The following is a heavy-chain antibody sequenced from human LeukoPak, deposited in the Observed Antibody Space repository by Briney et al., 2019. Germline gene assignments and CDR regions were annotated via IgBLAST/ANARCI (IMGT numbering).Heavy chain of an antibody. CDR1: GGSISSYY. CDR2: ISYSGST. Sequence: PSETLSLTCTVSGGSISSYYWSWIRQPPGEGLEWIGYISYSGSTNYNPSLKSRVTISVDTSKNQFSLKLNSVTAADTAVYYCARDFGSGHPFDLWGQGTLVTVSS. D-gene: IGHD3-3*01. V-gene: IGHV4-59*01. J-gene: IGHJ4*02. CDR3: ARDFGSGHPFDL.